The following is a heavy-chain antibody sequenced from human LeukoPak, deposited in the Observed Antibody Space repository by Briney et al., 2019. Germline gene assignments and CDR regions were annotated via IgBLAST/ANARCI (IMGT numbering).Heavy chain of an antibody. D-gene: IGHD3-22*01. CDR2: INWNGGST. V-gene: IGHV3-20*04. CDR1: GFTFSTYW. Sequence: GGSLRLSCAASGFTFSTYWMSWVRQAPGKGLEWVSGINWNGGSTGYADSVKGRFTISRDNAKNSLYLQMNSLRAEDTALYYCARETYYYDSSGYYPSVYYYYYMDVWGKGTTVTVSS. J-gene: IGHJ6*03. CDR3: ARETYYYDSSGYYPSVYYYYYMDV.